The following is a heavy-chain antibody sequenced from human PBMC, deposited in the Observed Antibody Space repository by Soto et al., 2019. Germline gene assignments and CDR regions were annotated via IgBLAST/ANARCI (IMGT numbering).Heavy chain of an antibody. Sequence: QVQLVQSGAEVKKPGASVKVSCKASGYTLTGYYIHWVRQAPGQGLEWMGWINPNSGGTNFAQKFQGWVTLTGDTSISTVYMELSRLKSDDTAIYYCARTKQDYYASGSCMDVWGQGTTVTVSS. CDR1: GYTLTGYY. CDR2: INPNSGGT. D-gene: IGHD3-10*01. J-gene: IGHJ6*02. V-gene: IGHV1-2*04. CDR3: ARTKQDYYASGSCMDV.